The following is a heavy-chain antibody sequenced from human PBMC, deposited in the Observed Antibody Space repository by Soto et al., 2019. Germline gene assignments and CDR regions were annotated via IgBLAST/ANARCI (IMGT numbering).Heavy chain of an antibody. CDR1: GGSVSSGSYY. CDR3: ARVLVYYDSSGYYTSPLAFDI. D-gene: IGHD3-22*01. Sequence: PSETLSLTCTVSGGSVSSGSYYWSWIRQPPGKGLEWIGYIYYSGSTNYNPSLKSRVTISVDTSKNQFSLKLSSVTAADTAVYYCARVLVYYDSSGYYTSPLAFDIWGQGTTVTVSS. CDR2: IYYSGST. J-gene: IGHJ3*02. V-gene: IGHV4-61*01.